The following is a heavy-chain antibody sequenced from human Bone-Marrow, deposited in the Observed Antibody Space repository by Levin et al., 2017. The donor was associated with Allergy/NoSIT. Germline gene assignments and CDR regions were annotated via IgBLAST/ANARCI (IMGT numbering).Heavy chain of an antibody. CDR3: ARGRSTVTTETVFDY. J-gene: IGHJ4*02. CDR1: GGSFSGYY. Sequence: SETLSLTCAVYGGSFSGYYWSWIRQPPGKGLEWIGEINHSGSTNYNPSLKSRVTISVDTSKNQFSLKLSSVTAADTAVYYCARGRSTVTTETVFDYWGQGTLVTVSS. V-gene: IGHV4-34*01. CDR2: INHSGST. D-gene: IGHD4-17*01.